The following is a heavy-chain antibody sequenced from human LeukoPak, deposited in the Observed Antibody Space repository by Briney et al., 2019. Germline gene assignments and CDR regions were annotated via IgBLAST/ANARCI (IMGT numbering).Heavy chain of an antibody. D-gene: IGHD1-26*01. CDR2: IYHSGTT. CDR1: GDSISSYY. V-gene: IGHV4-59*01. CDR3: ARDGGLVGAAFDY. Sequence: PSETLSLTCTVSGDSISSYYWSWIRQPPRKGLERIGYIYHSGTTNYNPSLKSRVTISVDTSKNQFSLQLNSVTAADTAVYYCARDGGLVGAAFDYWGQGTLVTVSS. J-gene: IGHJ4*02.